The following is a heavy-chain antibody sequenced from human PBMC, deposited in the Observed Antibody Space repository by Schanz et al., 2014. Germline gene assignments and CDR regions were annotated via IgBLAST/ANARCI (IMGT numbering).Heavy chain of an antibody. CDR3: ARGGARRFPVVPDAIQGLRGHYYYYYLDV. Sequence: QVQLQESGPGLVKPSQTLSLTCSVSGGSISSGSYYWNWIRQPAGKGLEWIGRVYTSGSTNYNPSLKSRVPISLDTYKNQFSLKLRSVTAADTAVYYCARGGARRFPVVPDAIQGLRGHYYYYYLDVWGKGTTVTASS. CDR2: VYTSGST. CDR1: GGSISSGSYY. D-gene: IGHD2-2*02. J-gene: IGHJ6*03. V-gene: IGHV4-61*02.